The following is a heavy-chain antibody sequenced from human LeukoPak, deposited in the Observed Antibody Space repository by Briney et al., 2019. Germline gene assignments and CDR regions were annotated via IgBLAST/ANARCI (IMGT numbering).Heavy chain of an antibody. CDR1: GGSISSSGYY. CDR2: IYYSGST. Sequence: SETLSLTCAVSGGSISSSGYYWGWIRQPPGKGLEWIGSIYYSGSTYYNPSLKSRVTISVDTSKNQFSLKLSSVTAADTAVYYYASLQAVTGTFNNYWGQGTLVTVSS. D-gene: IGHD6-19*01. J-gene: IGHJ4*02. V-gene: IGHV4-39*01. CDR3: ASLQAVTGTFNNY.